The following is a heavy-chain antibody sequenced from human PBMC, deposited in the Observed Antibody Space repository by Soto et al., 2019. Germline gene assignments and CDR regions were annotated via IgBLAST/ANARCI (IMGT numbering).Heavy chain of an antibody. CDR3: ARDLAYGDYVFGY. CDR1: GGSISSYY. J-gene: IGHJ4*02. D-gene: IGHD4-17*01. V-gene: IGHV4-59*01. CDR2: IYYSGST. Sequence: SETLSLTCTVSGGSISSYYWSWIRQPPGKGLEWIGYIYYSGSTNYNPSLKSRVTISVDTSKNQFSLKLSSVTAADTAVYYCARDLAYGDYVFGYWGQGTLVTVSS.